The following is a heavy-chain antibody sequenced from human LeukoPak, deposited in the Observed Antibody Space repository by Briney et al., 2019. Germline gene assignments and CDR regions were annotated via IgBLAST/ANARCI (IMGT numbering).Heavy chain of an antibody. CDR1: GGSISSGSYY. CDR3: ARVFVFYCSSTSCYGYNWFDP. V-gene: IGHV4-61*02. Sequence: SQTLSLTCTVSGGSISSGSYYWSWIRQPAGKGLEWIGRIYTSGSTNYNPSLKSRVTISVDTSKNQFSLKLSSVTAADTAVYYCARVFVFYCSSTSCYGYNWFDPWGKGTLVTVSS. D-gene: IGHD2-2*01. CDR2: IYTSGST. J-gene: IGHJ5*02.